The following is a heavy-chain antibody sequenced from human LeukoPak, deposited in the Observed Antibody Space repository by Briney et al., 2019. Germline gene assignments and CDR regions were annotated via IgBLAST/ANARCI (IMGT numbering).Heavy chain of an antibody. J-gene: IGHJ3*02. D-gene: IGHD2-2*02. CDR1: GFTFSSYS. CDR3: ARDEYCSSTSCYNAFDI. CDR2: ISSSSSTI. Sequence: GGSLRLSCAASGFTFSSYSMNWVRQAPGKWLEWVSYISSSSSTIYYADSVKGRFTISRDNAKNSLYLQMNSLRAEDTAVYYCARDEYCSSTSCYNAFDIWGQGTMVTVSS. V-gene: IGHV3-48*04.